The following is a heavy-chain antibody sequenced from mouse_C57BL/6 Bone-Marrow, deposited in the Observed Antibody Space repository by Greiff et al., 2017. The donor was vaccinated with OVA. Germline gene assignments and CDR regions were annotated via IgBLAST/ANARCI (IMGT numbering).Heavy chain of an antibody. D-gene: IGHD2-3*01. CDR1: GYAFSSSW. J-gene: IGHJ1*03. CDR2: IYPGDGDT. CDR3: ARGVYDGYPYWYFDV. Sequence: QVQLKESGPELVKPGASVKISCKASGYAFSSSWMNWVKQRPGKGLEWIGRIYPGDGDTNYNGKFKGKATLTADKSSSTAYMQLSSLTSEDSAVYFCARGVYDGYPYWYFDVWGTGTTVTVSS. V-gene: IGHV1-82*01.